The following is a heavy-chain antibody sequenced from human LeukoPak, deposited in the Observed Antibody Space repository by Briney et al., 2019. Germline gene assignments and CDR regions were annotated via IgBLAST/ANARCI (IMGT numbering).Heavy chain of an antibody. CDR2: IWYDGSNK. Sequence: GGSLRLSCAASGFTFSSYGMHWVRQAPGKGWEWVAVIWYDGSNKYYADSVKGRFTISRDNSKNTLYLQMNSLRAEDTAVYYCAKDLYYDSSGYSNDYWGQGTLSPPPQ. D-gene: IGHD3-22*01. CDR3: AKDLYYDSSGYSNDY. CDR1: GFTFSSYG. J-gene: IGHJ4*02. V-gene: IGHV3-33*06.